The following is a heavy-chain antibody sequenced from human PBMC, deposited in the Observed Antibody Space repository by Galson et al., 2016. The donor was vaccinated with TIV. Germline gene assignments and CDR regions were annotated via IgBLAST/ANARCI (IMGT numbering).Heavy chain of an antibody. J-gene: IGHJ4*02. V-gene: IGHV3-30-3*01. CDR3: ARPPYCGGECYKYDS. Sequence: SLRLSCAASGFTFNSYAMNWVRQAPGKGLEWVAVISYDGSNNADSVKGRFTISRDKSKNTLYLQMNSLRGEDTAVYYCARPPYCGGECYKYDSWGQGTLVTVSS. CDR2: ISYDGSN. CDR1: GFTFNSYA. D-gene: IGHD2-21*01.